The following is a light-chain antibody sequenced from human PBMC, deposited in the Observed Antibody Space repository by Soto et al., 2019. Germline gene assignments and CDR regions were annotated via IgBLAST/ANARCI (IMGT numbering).Light chain of an antibody. CDR2: DAS. V-gene: IGKV1-33*01. Sequence: DIQMTQSPSSLSASVGDRVTITCQASQDISNYLNWYQQKPGKAPKLLIYDASNLETGVPSRFSGSGSGTDFTFTISSLQPEDIGTYYCQQYDNLPPLFSFGPGTKVDIK. CDR3: QQYDNLPPLFS. CDR1: QDISNY. J-gene: IGKJ3*01.